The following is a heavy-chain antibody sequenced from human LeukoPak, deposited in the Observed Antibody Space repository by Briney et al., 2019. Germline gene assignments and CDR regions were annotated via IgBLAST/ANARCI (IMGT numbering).Heavy chain of an antibody. D-gene: IGHD4-17*01. Sequence: GGSLRLSCAASGFTFSSYGMHWVRQAPGKGLEWVSVIYSGGSTYYADSVKGRFTISRDNSKNTLYLQMNSLRAEDTAVYYCARGNRDGDYGLGDWGQGTLVTVSS. CDR3: ARGNRDGDYGLGD. V-gene: IGHV3-53*01. CDR2: IYSGGST. J-gene: IGHJ4*02. CDR1: GFTFSSYG.